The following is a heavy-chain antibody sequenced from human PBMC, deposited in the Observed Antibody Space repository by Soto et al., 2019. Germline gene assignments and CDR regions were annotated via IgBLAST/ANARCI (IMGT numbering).Heavy chain of an antibody. J-gene: IGHJ3*02. Sequence: ASVKVSCKASGYTFTGYYMHWVRQAPGQGLEWIGWINPNSGGTNYAQKFQGRVTMTRDTSISTAYMELSRLRSDDTAVYYCARVLAYSSSSIRLSAFDIWGQGTMVTV. D-gene: IGHD6-6*01. V-gene: IGHV1-2*02. CDR1: GYTFTGYY. CDR2: INPNSGGT. CDR3: ARVLAYSSSSIRLSAFDI.